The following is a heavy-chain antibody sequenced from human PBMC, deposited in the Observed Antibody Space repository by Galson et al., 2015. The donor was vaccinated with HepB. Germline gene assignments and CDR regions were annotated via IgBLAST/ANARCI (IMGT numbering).Heavy chain of an antibody. J-gene: IGHJ6*02. V-gene: IGHV3-21*01. D-gene: IGHD3-3*01. CDR1: GFTFSSYS. CDR2: ISSSSSYI. Sequence: SLRLSCAASGFTFSSYSMNWVRQAPGKGLEWVSSISSSSSYIYYADSVKGRFTISRDNAKNSLYLQMNSLRAEDTAVYYCARDPSYYDFWSTYYYGMDVWGQGTTVTVSS. CDR3: ARDPSYYDFWSTYYYGMDV.